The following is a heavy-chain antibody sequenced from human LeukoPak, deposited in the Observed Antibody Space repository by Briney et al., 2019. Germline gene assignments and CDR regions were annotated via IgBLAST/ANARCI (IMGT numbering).Heavy chain of an antibody. D-gene: IGHD6-13*01. V-gene: IGHV1-8*02. CDR2: MNPNSANT. J-gene: IGHJ4*02. Sequence: GSSVKVSCKASGYTFTSYDINWVRQATGQGLEWMGWMNPNSANTGYAQKFQGRVTMTRNTSISTAYMELSSLRSDDTAVYYCVRGDSSRWYVVDYWGQGTLVTVSS. CDR1: GYTFTSYD. CDR3: VRGDSSRWYVVDY.